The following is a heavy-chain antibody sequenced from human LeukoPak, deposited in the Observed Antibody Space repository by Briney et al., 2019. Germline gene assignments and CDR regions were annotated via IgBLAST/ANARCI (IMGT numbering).Heavy chain of an antibody. CDR3: ARDGEAYCGGDCCFRYGMDV. J-gene: IGHJ6*02. D-gene: IGHD2-21*02. Sequence: GASVKVSCKASGGTFSSYAISWVRQAPGQGLEWMGRIIPILGIANYVQKFQGRVTITADKSTSTAYMELSSLRSEDTAVYYCARDGEAYCGGDCCFRYGMDVWGQGTTVTVSS. CDR1: GGTFSSYA. V-gene: IGHV1-69*04. CDR2: IIPILGIA.